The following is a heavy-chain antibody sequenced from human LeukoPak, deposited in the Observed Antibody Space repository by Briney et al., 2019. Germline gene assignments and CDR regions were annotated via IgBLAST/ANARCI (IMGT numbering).Heavy chain of an antibody. CDR3: ARGRITMVRGGFDY. Sequence: GRSLRLSCAASGFTFSSYGMHWVRQAPGKGLEWVAVIWYDGSNKYYADSVKGRFTISRDNSKNTLCLQMNSLRAEDTAVYYCARGRITMVRGGFDYWGQGTLVTVSS. J-gene: IGHJ4*02. D-gene: IGHD3-10*01. CDR2: IWYDGSNK. V-gene: IGHV3-33*01. CDR1: GFTFSSYG.